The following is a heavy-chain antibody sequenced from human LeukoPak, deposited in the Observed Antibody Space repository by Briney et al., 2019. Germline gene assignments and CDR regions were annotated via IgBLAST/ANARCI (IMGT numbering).Heavy chain of an antibody. CDR2: MNPNSGNT. CDR3: ARGFRDSSGRKPDY. J-gene: IGHJ4*02. Sequence: GASVKVSCKASGYTFTSYDINWMRQATGQGLEWMGWMNPNSGNTGYAQKFQDSVTMTRNTSINTAYMELSSLRSEDMAVYYCARGFRDSSGRKPDYWGQGTLVTVSS. V-gene: IGHV1-8*02. D-gene: IGHD3-22*01. CDR1: GYTFTSYD.